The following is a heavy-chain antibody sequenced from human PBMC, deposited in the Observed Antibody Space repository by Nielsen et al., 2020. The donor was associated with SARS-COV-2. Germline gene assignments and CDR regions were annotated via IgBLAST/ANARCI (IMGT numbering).Heavy chain of an antibody. V-gene: IGHV3-23*01. Sequence: ETLSLTCAASGFTFSSYAMSWVRQAPGKGLEWVSAISGSGGSTYYADSVKGRFTISRDNSKNTLYLQMNSLRAEDTAVYYCAKGSGKVGAGGWFDPWGQGTLVTVSS. D-gene: IGHD1-26*01. CDR2: ISGSGGST. CDR1: GFTFSSYA. CDR3: AKGSGKVGAGGWFDP. J-gene: IGHJ5*02.